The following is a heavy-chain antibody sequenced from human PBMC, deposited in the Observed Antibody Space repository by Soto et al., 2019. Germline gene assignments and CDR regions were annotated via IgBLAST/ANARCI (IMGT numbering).Heavy chain of an antibody. Sequence: ASVKVSCKASGYTFTSYGISWVRQAPGQGLEWMGWISAYNGNTNYAQKLQGRVTMTTDTSTSTAYMELRSLRSDDTAVYYCARLRERRWVGGNWFDPWGKGTLVTVAS. J-gene: IGHJ5*02. CDR2: ISAYNGNT. V-gene: IGHV1-18*01. CDR1: GYTFTSYG. D-gene: IGHD1-1*01. CDR3: ARLRERRWVGGNWFDP.